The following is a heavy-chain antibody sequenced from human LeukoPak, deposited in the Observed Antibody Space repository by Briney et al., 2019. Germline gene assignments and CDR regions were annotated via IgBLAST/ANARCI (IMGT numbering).Heavy chain of an antibody. J-gene: IGHJ4*02. CDR1: GFTFSSYG. Sequence: GGSLRLSCAASGFTFSSYGMHWVRQAPGKGLEWVAFIRYDGSNKYYADSVKGRFTISRDNSKNTLYLQMNSLRAEDTAVYYCARRSGIAVAGAFDYWGEGTLVTVSS. V-gene: IGHV3-30*02. CDR3: ARRSGIAVAGAFDY. CDR2: IRYDGSNK. D-gene: IGHD6-19*01.